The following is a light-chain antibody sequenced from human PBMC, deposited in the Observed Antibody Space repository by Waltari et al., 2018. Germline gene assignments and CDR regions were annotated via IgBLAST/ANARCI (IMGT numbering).Light chain of an antibody. CDR1: RSDVGIYNF. CDR3: CSYAGSRTPWV. J-gene: IGLJ3*02. V-gene: IGLV2-23*01. CDR2: EGS. Sequence: QSVLTQPASVSGSPGQSITISCTGSRSDVGIYNFVFWYQQHPDEAPKLVIYEGSKRPSGISIRFSGSKSGNTASLTISRLQAEDEADYFCCSYAGSRTPWVFGGGTRVTVL.